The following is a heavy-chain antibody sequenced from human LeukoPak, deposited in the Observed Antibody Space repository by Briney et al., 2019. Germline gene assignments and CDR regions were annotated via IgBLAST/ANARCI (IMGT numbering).Heavy chain of an antibody. CDR3: ARARYSSGWYYFDY. CDR1: GGSISSYY. J-gene: IGHJ4*02. Sequence: SETLSLTCTVSGGSISSYYWSWIRQPPGKGLEWIGYIYYSGSTNYNPSLKSRVTISVDTSKNQFSLKLSSVTAADTAVYYCARARYSSGWYYFDYWGQGTLVTVSS. D-gene: IGHD6-19*01. CDR2: IYYSGST. V-gene: IGHV4-59*08.